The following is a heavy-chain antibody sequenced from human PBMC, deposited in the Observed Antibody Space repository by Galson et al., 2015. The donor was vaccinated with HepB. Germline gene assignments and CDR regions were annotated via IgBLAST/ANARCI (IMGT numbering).Heavy chain of an antibody. J-gene: IGHJ5*02. D-gene: IGHD6-13*01. CDR2: IIPIFGTA. CDR1: GGTFSSYA. V-gene: IGHV1-69*13. CDR3: ARSAGMAAALPLDVNWFDP. Sequence: SVKVSCKASGGTFSSYAISWVRQAPGQGLEWMGGIIPIFGTANYAQKFQGRVTITADESTSTAYMELSSLRFEDTAVYYCARSAGMAAALPLDVNWFDPWGQGTLVPVS.